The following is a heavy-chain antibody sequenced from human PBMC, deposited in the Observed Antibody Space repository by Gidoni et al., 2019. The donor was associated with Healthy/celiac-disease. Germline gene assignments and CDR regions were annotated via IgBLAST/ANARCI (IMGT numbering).Heavy chain of an antibody. D-gene: IGHD3-16*02. CDR2: IKQAGSEK. V-gene: IGHV3-7*01. J-gene: IGHJ3*02. CDR1: GFTFSRYW. Sequence: EVQLVESGGGLVQPGGSLRLSCAASGFTFSRYWMSWVRQAPGKGLAWVGNIKQAGSEKYYVDSVKGRFTISRDNAKNSLYLQMNSLRAEDTAVYYCARDPLGELSFHAFDIWGQGTMVTVSS. CDR3: ARDPLGELSFHAFDI.